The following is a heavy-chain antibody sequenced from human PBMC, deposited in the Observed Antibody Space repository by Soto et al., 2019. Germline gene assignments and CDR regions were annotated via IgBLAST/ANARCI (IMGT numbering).Heavy chain of an antibody. CDR1: GYSFTSYW. J-gene: IGHJ6*03. CDR2: IYPGDSDT. V-gene: IGHV5-51*01. D-gene: IGHD3-10*01. Sequence: GESLKISCKGSGYSFTSYWIGWVRQMPGKGLEWMGIIYPGDSDTRYSPSFQGQVTISADKSISTAYLQWSSLKASDTAMYYCARHRRGLKRITMVRGVDESHYYYYMDVWGKGTTVTVSS. CDR3: ARHRRGLKRITMVRGVDESHYYYYMDV.